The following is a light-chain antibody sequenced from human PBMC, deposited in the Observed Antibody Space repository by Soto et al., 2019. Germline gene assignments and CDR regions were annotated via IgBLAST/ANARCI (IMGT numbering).Light chain of an antibody. CDR2: DAS. J-gene: IGKJ4*01. Sequence: IKLTQCPSSPSASVGDRVTVTCRPSDEITNYLAWYQQKAGKAPKLLIYDASTLYSGVASRFSGSGSGTDFTLTISGLQPEDFATNYCHQLSRYPSTFGGGTKVYIK. CDR1: DEITNY. V-gene: IGKV1-9*01. CDR3: HQLSRYPST.